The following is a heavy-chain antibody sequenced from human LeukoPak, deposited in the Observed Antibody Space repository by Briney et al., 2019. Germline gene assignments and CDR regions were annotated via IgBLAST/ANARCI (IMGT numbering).Heavy chain of an antibody. CDR1: GFTFSSYG. V-gene: IGHV3-7*03. CDR2: IKQDGSEK. D-gene: IGHD6-13*01. CDR3: ARAKQQAAY. Sequence: GGSLRLSCAASGFTFSSYGMHWVRQAPGKGLEWVANIKQDGSEKYYVGSVKGRFTISRDNAKNSLYLQMNSLRAEDTAVYYCARAKQQAAYWGQGTLVTVSS. J-gene: IGHJ4*02.